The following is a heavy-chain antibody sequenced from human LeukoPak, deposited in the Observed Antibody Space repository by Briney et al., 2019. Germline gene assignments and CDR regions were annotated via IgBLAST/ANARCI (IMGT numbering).Heavy chain of an antibody. D-gene: IGHD4-17*01. V-gene: IGHV3-21*01. CDR2: ISSSSSYI. CDR1: GFTFSSYS. CDR3: ARGGVTSPFDY. Sequence: GGSLRLSCAASGFTFSSYSMNWVRQAPGKGLEWVSSISSSSSYIYYADLVKGRFTISRDNAKNSLYLQMNSLRAEDTAVYYCARGGVTSPFDYWGQGTLVTVSS. J-gene: IGHJ4*02.